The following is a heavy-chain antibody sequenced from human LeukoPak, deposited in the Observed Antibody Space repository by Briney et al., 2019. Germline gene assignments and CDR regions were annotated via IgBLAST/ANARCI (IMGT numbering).Heavy chain of an antibody. CDR2: ISSSSSYI. CDR3: ARAENSGSGGLDP. CDR1: GFTFSSYS. D-gene: IGHD2-15*01. V-gene: IGHV3-21*01. J-gene: IGHJ5*02. Sequence: GGSLRLSCAASGFTFSSYSMNWVRQAPGKGLEWVSSISSSSSYIYYADSLKGRFTISRDNAKNSLYLDMSSLRADDTAVSYCARAENSGSGGLDPWGQGTLVTVSS.